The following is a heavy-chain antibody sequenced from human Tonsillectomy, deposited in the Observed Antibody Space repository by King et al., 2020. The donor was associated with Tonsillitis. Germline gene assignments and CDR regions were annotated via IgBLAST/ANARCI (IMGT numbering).Heavy chain of an antibody. Sequence: QVQLQQWGAGLLKPSETLSLTCAVSGESFSGFFWSWIRQSPGKGLEWIGEISHRGSSNYNPSLKSRVTMSVDPSKYKFFLKLTSVTAADTAVYFCARGPGYSAGYRTYSYFYGLDVWGQGTAVTVSS. J-gene: IGHJ6*02. D-gene: IGHD5-18*01. CDR2: ISHRGSS. CDR1: GESFSGFF. CDR3: ARGPGYSAGYRTYSYFYGLDV. V-gene: IGHV4-34*01.